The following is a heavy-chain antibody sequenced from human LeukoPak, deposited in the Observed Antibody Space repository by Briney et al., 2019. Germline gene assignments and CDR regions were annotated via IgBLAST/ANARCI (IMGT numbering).Heavy chain of an antibody. CDR2: INPNSGGT. Sequence: ASVKVSCKASGYTFNTYGISWVRQAPGQGLEWMGWINPNSGGTNYAQKFQGRVTMTRDTSISTAYIDLSRLRSDDTAVYYCARGLYCTGGSCTDFDYWGQGSLVTVSS. CDR1: GYTFNTYG. D-gene: IGHD2-15*01. CDR3: ARGLYCTGGSCTDFDY. J-gene: IGHJ4*02. V-gene: IGHV1-2*02.